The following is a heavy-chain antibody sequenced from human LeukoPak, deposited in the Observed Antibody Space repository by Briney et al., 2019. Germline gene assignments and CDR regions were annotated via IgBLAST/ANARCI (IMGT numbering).Heavy chain of an antibody. V-gene: IGHV4-4*07. CDR1: GGSISSYY. D-gene: IGHD3-3*01. Sequence: SETLSLTCTVSGGSISSYYWSWIRQPAGKGLEWIGRIYTSGSTNYNPSLKSRVTMSVDTSKNQFSLKLSSVTAADTAVYYCASEERLEWSPDYYYDYMDVWGKGTTVTVSS. CDR2: IYTSGST. J-gene: IGHJ6*03. CDR3: ASEERLEWSPDYYYDYMDV.